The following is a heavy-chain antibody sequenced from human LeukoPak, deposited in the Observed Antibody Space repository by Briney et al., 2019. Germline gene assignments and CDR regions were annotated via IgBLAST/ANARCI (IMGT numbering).Heavy chain of an antibody. CDR2: ICGSGDST. Sequence: SGGSLRRSCSASGLIFRHYAVNWVRQSPGKGLEWVSEICGSGDSTYYADSVRGRFTISRDNAKNSLYLQMNSLRAEDTAVYYCARSSRELGGYAPWELMPPFDYWGQGTLVTVSS. D-gene: IGHD1-7*01. CDR3: ARSSRELGGYAPWELMPPFDY. J-gene: IGHJ4*02. CDR1: GLIFRHYA. V-gene: IGHV3-23*01.